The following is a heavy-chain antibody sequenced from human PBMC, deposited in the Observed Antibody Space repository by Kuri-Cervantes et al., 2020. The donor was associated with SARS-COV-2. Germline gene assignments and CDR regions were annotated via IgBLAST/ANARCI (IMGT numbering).Heavy chain of an antibody. CDR2: INPNSGGT. CDR3: AYSSSWYLSLDY. CDR1: GYTFTGYY. V-gene: IGHV1-2*06. Sequence: ASVKVSCKASGYTFTGYYMHWVRQAPGQGLEWMGQINPNSGGTNYAQKFQGRVTISVDTSKNQFSLKLSSVTAADTAVYYCAYSSSWYLSLDYWGQGTLVTVSS. D-gene: IGHD6-13*01. J-gene: IGHJ4*02.